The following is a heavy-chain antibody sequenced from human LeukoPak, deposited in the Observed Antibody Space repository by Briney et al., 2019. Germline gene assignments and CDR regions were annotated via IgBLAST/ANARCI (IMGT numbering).Heavy chain of an antibody. D-gene: IGHD6-6*01. CDR1: GGTFSSYA. J-gene: IGHJ4*02. CDR3: ARDMYSSSSFSLDY. Sequence: VKVSCRASGGTFSSYAISWVRQAPGQGREWMGGIIPIIGTANYAQKFQGRVTITADESTSTAYMELSSLRSEDTAVYYCARDMYSSSSFSLDYWGQGTLVTVSS. V-gene: IGHV1-69*13. CDR2: IIPIIGTA.